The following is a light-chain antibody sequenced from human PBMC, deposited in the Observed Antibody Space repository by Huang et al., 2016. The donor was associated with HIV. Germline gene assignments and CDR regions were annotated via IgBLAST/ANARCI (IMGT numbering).Light chain of an antibody. CDR2: DVS. CDR1: QSIGTY. J-gene: IGKJ4*01. Sequence: EIVLTQSPVTLSLSPGDRATLSCRASQSIGTYLAWYQQTSGQAPRLLIYDVSNRAAGVPARFSASWSETDFTLTMASLDPDDFAIYHCQQRSKWPLTFGGGTKVEMK. V-gene: IGKV3-11*01. CDR3: QQRSKWPLT.